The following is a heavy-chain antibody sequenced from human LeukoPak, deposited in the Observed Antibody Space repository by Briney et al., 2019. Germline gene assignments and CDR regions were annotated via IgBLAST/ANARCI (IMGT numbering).Heavy chain of an antibody. CDR3: ASYDYYDSSFQH. D-gene: IGHD3-22*01. Sequence: SETLSLTCTVSGGSITSSRYYWGWLRQPPGKGLEWIGSIYYSESTYYNPSLESRVTISVDTSKNQFSLKLSSVTAADTAVYYCASYDYYDSSFQHWGQGTLVTVSS. J-gene: IGHJ1*01. CDR1: GGSITSSRYY. V-gene: IGHV4-39*01. CDR2: IYYSEST.